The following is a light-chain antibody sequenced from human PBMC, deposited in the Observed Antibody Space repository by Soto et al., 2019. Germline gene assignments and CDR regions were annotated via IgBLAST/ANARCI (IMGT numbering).Light chain of an antibody. V-gene: IGKV1-39*01. J-gene: IGKJ2*01. Sequence: DIQMTQSPSPLSASVGDSVTIACRASQSIDHYLNWYQQKPGNAPKLLIYSASTLQSGVPSRFSGSGSGTDVTLTISSLQPGDLATYYCQQNYRTPYTFGQGNKLDIK. CDR3: QQNYRTPYT. CDR2: SAS. CDR1: QSIDHY.